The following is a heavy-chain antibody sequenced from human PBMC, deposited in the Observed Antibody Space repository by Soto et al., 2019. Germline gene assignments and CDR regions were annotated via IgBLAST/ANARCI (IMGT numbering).Heavy chain of an antibody. Sequence: ASVKVSCKASGGTFSSYTISWVRQAPGQGLEWMGRIIPILGIANYAQKFQGRVTITADKSTSTAYMELSSLRSEDTAVYYCARSFLSGGRLAFDYWGQGTLVTVSS. D-gene: IGHD6-6*01. CDR3: ARSFLSGGRLAFDY. CDR1: GGTFSSYT. V-gene: IGHV1-69*02. CDR2: IIPILGIA. J-gene: IGHJ4*02.